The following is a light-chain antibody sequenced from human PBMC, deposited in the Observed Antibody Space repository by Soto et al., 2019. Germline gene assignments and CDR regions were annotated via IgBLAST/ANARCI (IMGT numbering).Light chain of an antibody. CDR3: LSYTSSNSYV. CDR1: SSDVGSYNR. CDR2: EVS. V-gene: IGLV2-18*02. Sequence: QSALTQPPSVSGSPGQSVTISCTGTSSDVGSYNRVSWYQQPPGTAPKLMIYEVSNRPSGVPDRFSGSESGNTASLTISGLQAGDEADYYCLSYTSSNSYVFGTGTKVTVL. J-gene: IGLJ1*01.